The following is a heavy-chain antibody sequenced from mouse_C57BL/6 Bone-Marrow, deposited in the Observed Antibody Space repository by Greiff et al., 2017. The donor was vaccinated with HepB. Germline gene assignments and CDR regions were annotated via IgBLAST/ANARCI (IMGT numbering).Heavy chain of an antibody. CDR2: IYPGDGDT. V-gene: IGHV1-82*01. CDR1: GYAFSSSW. CDR3: ARSEGSSYWYFDV. D-gene: IGHD1-1*01. J-gene: IGHJ1*03. Sequence: QVQLKQSGPELVKPGASVKISCKASGYAFSSSWMNWVKQRPGKGLEWIGRIYPGDGDTNYNGKFKGKATLTADKSSSTAYMQLSSLTSEDSAVYFCARSEGSSYWYFDVWGTGTTVTVSS.